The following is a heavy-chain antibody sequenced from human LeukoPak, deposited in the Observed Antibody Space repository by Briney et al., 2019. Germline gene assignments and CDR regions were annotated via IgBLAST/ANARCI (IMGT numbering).Heavy chain of an antibody. CDR1: GFTFSSYC. D-gene: IGHD3-3*01. Sequence: GGSLRLSCGASGFTFSSYCMSWVRQAPGKGLEWVANIKQDGSEKYYVDSVKGRFTISRDNAKNSLYLQMNSLRAEDTAVYYCARANYDFWSGRFDYWGQGTLVTVSS. CDR3: ARANYDFWSGRFDY. CDR2: IKQDGSEK. V-gene: IGHV3-7*01. J-gene: IGHJ4*02.